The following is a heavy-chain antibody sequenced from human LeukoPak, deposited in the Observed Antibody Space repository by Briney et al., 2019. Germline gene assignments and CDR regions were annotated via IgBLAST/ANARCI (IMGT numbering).Heavy chain of an antibody. J-gene: IGHJ4*02. V-gene: IGHV4-59*08. CDR1: GGSISSYY. CDR2: IYYSGST. Sequence: SETLSLTCSVSGGSISSYYWSWIRQPPGKGLEWIGYIYYSGSTNYNPSLKSRVTMSVDTSKNQFSLKLSSVTAADTAVYYCARHVGYDFWSGYPEPFDYWGQGTLVTVSS. CDR3: ARHVGYDFWSGYPEPFDY. D-gene: IGHD3-3*01.